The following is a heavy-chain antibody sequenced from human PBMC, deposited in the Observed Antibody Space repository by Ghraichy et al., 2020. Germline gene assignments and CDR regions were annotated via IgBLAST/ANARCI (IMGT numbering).Heavy chain of an antibody. CDR3: ARLSGTYFRGNDY. CDR1: GYLFTSYW. D-gene: IGHD1-26*01. Sequence: GSLNISCKGSGYLFTSYWIGWVRQKPGIGLEWMGIIFPGDSDMKYNPSFRGQVSISADRSINTAYLQWSSLKASDTAMYYCARLSGTYFRGNDYWGQGTLVTVSS. CDR2: IFPGDSDM. V-gene: IGHV5-51*01. J-gene: IGHJ4*02.